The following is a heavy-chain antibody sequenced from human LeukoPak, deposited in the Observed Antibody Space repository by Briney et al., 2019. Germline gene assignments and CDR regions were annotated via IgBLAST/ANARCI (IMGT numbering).Heavy chain of an antibody. CDR3: ARLWSGYNFDY. CDR2: LYYTGSA. Sequence: PSETLSLTCGVSCYSISSGFYWGWIRQPPGKVLQWIGSLYYTGSAEYNPSLKSRLTMSMDKSKNQFSLKLNSVTAADTAVYYCARLWSGYNFDYWGQGTLVTVSS. CDR1: CYSISSGFY. V-gene: IGHV4-38-2*01. J-gene: IGHJ4*02. D-gene: IGHD5-24*01.